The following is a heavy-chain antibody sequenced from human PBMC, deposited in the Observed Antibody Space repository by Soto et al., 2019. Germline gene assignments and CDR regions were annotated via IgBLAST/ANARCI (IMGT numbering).Heavy chain of an antibody. D-gene: IGHD3-10*01. Sequence: QVQLVQSGAEVKKPGASVKVSCKASGYSFTSHGISWVRQAPGQGLEWMAWISASNGDTNYAQKCHGRVNVTTDTSTSTGYVELRSLRSEDTAVYYCARMVRGSNIDYYHYMDVWGKGTTVTVSS. CDR2: ISASNGDT. CDR1: GYSFTSHG. J-gene: IGHJ6*03. V-gene: IGHV1-18*01. CDR3: ARMVRGSNIDYYHYMDV.